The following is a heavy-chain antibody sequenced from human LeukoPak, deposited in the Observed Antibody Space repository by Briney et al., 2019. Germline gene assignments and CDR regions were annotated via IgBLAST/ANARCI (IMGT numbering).Heavy chain of an antibody. J-gene: IGHJ4*02. CDR2: IIPFFARA. Sequence: SVKVSCKASGGTFSNYAISWVRQAPGQGLEWVGGIIPFFARANYEKTFQCKVTITADESTSTAYMELSSLRSEDTAIYYCARGWDFDSGGRPTAYVYWGQGTLVSVS. CDR3: ARGWDFDSGGRPTAYVY. CDR1: GGTFSNYA. D-gene: IGHD3-22*01. V-gene: IGHV1-69*13.